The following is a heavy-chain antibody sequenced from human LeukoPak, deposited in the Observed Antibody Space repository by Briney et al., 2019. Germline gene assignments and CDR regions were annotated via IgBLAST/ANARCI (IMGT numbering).Heavy chain of an antibody. J-gene: IGHJ4*02. V-gene: IGHV3-15*01. CDR2: IKSKTDGGTT. D-gene: IGHD6-13*01. CDR1: GFTFSNAW. Sequence: SGGSLRLSCAASGFTFSNAWMSWVRQAPGKGLEWVGRIKSKTDGGTTDYAAPVKGRFTISRDDSKNTLYLQMNSLKTEDTAVYYCTTELVVVPAAISAGYSSSWYLYYFDYWGQGTLVTVSS. CDR3: TTELVVVPAAISAGYSSSWYLYYFDY.